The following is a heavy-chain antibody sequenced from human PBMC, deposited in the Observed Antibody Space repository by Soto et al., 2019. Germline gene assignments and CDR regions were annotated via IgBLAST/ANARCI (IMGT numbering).Heavy chain of an antibody. CDR1: GFTFSSYA. D-gene: IGHD3-3*01. CDR2: ISYDGSNK. Sequence: PGGSLRLSGAASGFTFSSYAIHWVRQAPGKGLEWVAVISYDGSNKYYADSVEGRFTISRDNSKNTLYLQMNSLRAEDTAVYYCARTLYYDFWSGYYTGPYYYYGMDVWGQGTTVTVSS. J-gene: IGHJ6*02. V-gene: IGHV3-30-3*01. CDR3: ARTLYYDFWSGYYTGPYYYYGMDV.